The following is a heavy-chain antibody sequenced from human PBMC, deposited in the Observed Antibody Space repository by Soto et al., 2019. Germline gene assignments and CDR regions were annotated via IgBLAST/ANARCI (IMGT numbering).Heavy chain of an antibody. J-gene: IGHJ4*02. CDR1: GFTFSNAW. D-gene: IGHD3-3*01. Sequence: PGGSLRLSCEASGFTFSNAWMSWVRQAPGKGLEWVGRIKSKTDGGTTDYAAPVKGRFTISRDDSKNTLYLQMNSLKTEDTAVYYCTTPAGPGWTTSFDYWGQGTLVTVSS. V-gene: IGHV3-15*01. CDR2: IKSKTDGGTT. CDR3: TTPAGPGWTTSFDY.